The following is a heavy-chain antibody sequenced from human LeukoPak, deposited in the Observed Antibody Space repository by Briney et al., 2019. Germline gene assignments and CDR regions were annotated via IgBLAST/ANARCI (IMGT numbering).Heavy chain of an antibody. CDR3: ATEHQRTYSQVDY. V-gene: IGHV4-39*01. J-gene: IGHJ4*02. D-gene: IGHD1-14*01. CDR1: GGSISSSSYY. CDR2: IYYSGST. Sequence: SETLSLTCTVSGGSISSSSYYWGWIRQPPGKGLEWIGSIYYSGSTYYNPSLKSRVTISVDTSKNQFSLKLSSVTAADTAVYYCATEHQRTYSQVDYWGQGTLVTVSS.